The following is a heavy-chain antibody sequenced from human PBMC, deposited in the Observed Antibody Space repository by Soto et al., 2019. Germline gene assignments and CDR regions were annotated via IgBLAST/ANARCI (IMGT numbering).Heavy chain of an antibody. CDR2: IYYSGGT. Sequence: SETLSLTCTVSGGSISSYYWSWIRQPPGKGLEWIGYIYYSGGTNYNPSLKSRVTISVDTSKNQFSLKLSSVTAADTAVYYCARDYGSSGLWDYYYYMDVWGKGTTVTVSS. CDR1: GGSISSYY. CDR3: ARDYGSSGLWDYYYYMDV. J-gene: IGHJ6*03. V-gene: IGHV4-59*01. D-gene: IGHD6-19*01.